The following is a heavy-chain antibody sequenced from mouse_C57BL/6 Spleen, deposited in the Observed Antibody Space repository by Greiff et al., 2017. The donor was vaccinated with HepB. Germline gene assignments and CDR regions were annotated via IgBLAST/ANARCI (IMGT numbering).Heavy chain of an antibody. J-gene: IGHJ1*03. D-gene: IGHD2-4*01. CDR3: ARPNDYGSYWYFDV. CDR1: GFTFSDYG. Sequence: EVQLMESGGGLVKPGGSLKLSCAASGFTFSDYGMHWVRPAPEKGLEWVAYISSGSSTIYYADTVKGRFTISRDNAKNTLFLQMTSLRSEDTAMYYCARPNDYGSYWYFDVWGTGTTVTVSS. V-gene: IGHV5-17*01. CDR2: ISSGSSTI.